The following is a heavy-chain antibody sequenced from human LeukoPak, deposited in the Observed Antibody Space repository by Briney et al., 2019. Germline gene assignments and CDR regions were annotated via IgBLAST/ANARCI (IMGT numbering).Heavy chain of an antibody. CDR1: GGTLNSYA. D-gene: IGHD4-17*01. Sequence: ASVKVSCKASGGTLNSYAISWVRQAPGQGLEWMGRIIPILGIANYAQKFQGRVTITADKSTSTAYMELSSLRSEDTAVYYCATIGTVSNYYYYYGMDVWGQGTTVTVSS. CDR2: IIPILGIA. CDR3: ATIGTVSNYYYYYGMDV. V-gene: IGHV1-69*04. J-gene: IGHJ6*02.